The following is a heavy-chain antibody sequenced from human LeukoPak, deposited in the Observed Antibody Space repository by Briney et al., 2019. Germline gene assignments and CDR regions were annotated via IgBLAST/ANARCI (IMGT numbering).Heavy chain of an antibody. V-gene: IGHV3-9*01. D-gene: IGHD2-2*01. Sequence: GGSLRLSCAASGSTFDDYAMHWVRQAPGKGLEWVSGISWNSGSIGYADSVKGRFTISRDNAKNSLYLQMNSLRAEDTALYYCACQLLGEAFDIWGQGTMVTVSS. CDR3: ACQLLGEAFDI. CDR2: ISWNSGSI. CDR1: GSTFDDYA. J-gene: IGHJ3*02.